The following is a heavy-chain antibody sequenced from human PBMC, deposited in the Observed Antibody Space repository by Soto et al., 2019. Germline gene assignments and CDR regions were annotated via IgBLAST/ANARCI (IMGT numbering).Heavy chain of an antibody. D-gene: IGHD2-15*01. CDR1: CGSISSFY. J-gene: IGHJ6*03. CDR2: IYYSGST. V-gene: IGHV4-59*01. Sequence: SETLSLTRTVSCGSISSFYWSWIRQPPGKGLEWIGYIYYSGSTNYNPSLMIRVTISVVTSKNQFSLKLSSVTAADTAVYYCARVYCSGGSCNYYYYMDVWGKGTTVTVSS. CDR3: ARVYCSGGSCNYYYYMDV.